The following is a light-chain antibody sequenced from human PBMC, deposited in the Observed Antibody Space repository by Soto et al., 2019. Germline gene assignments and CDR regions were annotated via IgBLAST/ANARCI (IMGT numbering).Light chain of an antibody. J-gene: IGLJ2*01. CDR3: QVWDGTTVV. CDR2: QDT. Sequence: SYELTQPPSASVSPGQTASITCSGHKLGDKYVSWYQQTAGQSPLLVIYQDTKRPSGIPERFTGSNAGNTATLTVSGTQAEDEADYYCQVWDGTTVVFGGGTKVTVL. V-gene: IGLV3-1*01. CDR1: KLGDKY.